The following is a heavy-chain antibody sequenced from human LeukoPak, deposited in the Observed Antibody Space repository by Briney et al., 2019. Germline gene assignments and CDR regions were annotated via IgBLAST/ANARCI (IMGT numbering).Heavy chain of an antibody. CDR3: AREGVYQLLFI. Sequence: SETLSLTCTVSGGSISSGGYYWSWIRQPPGKGLEWIGYIYHSGSTYYNPSLKSRVTISVDRSKNQFSLKLSSVTAADTAVYYCAREGVYQLLFIWGQGTMVTVSS. CDR1: GGSISSGGYY. V-gene: IGHV4-30-2*01. J-gene: IGHJ3*02. CDR2: IYHSGST. D-gene: IGHD2-2*01.